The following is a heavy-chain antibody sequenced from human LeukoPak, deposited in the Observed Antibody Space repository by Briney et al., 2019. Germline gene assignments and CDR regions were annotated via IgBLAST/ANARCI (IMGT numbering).Heavy chain of an antibody. CDR1: GFTFDDYA. CDR2: ISWNSGSI. CDR3: AREGYSYGGNYYYYYMDV. Sequence: PGGSLRLSCAASGFTFDDYAMHWVRQAPGKGLEWVSGISWNSGSIGYADSVKGRFTVSRDNAKNSLYLQMNSLRAEDTAVYYCAREGYSYGGNYYYYYMDVWGKGTTVIVSS. D-gene: IGHD5-18*01. V-gene: IGHV3-9*01. J-gene: IGHJ6*03.